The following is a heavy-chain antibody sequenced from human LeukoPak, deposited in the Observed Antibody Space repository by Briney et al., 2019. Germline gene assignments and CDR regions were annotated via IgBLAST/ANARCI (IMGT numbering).Heavy chain of an antibody. Sequence: SVKVSCKASGGTFSSYAISWVRQAPGQGLEWMGGIITIFGTANYAQKFQGRVTITADESTNTAYMELSSLRSEDTAVYYCARDPDYGDYVGNRSTSDYWGQGTLVTVSS. J-gene: IGHJ4*02. V-gene: IGHV1-69*13. CDR1: GGTFSSYA. D-gene: IGHD4-17*01. CDR2: IITIFGTA. CDR3: ARDPDYGDYVGNRSTSDY.